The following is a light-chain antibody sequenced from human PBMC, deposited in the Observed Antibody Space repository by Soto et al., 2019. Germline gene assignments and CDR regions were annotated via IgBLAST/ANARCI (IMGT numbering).Light chain of an antibody. CDR1: QSVRIN. Sequence: EIVMTQCPATLAVSPGERATLSWRASQSVRINVAWYQQKPGQAPRPLVYGASTRATGIPARLSGSGYGTEFTITISSLQSEDFAVFYCHQYNDSPPAFGHGTQVDIK. CDR3: HQYNDSPPA. J-gene: IGKJ1*01. CDR2: GAS. V-gene: IGKV3-15*01.